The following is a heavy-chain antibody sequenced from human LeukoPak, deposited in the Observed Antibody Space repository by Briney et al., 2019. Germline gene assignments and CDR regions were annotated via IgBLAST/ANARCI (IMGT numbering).Heavy chain of an antibody. CDR3: ARSWGYGFGTYYFDY. CDR1: GFTFSSYW. Sequence: GGTLRLSCAASGFTFSSYWMHWVRQAPGKGLVWVSVIYSGGSTYYADSVKGRFTISRDNAKNSLYLQMNSLRAEDTAVYYCARSWGYGFGTYYFDYWGQGTLVTVSS. D-gene: IGHD3-10*01. CDR2: IYSGGST. V-gene: IGHV3-53*01. J-gene: IGHJ4*02.